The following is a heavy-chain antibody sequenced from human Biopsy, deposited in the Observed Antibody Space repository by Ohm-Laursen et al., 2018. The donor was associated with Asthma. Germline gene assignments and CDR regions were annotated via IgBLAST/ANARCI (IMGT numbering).Heavy chain of an antibody. CDR2: ISWNSGSL. CDR1: GFTFDDYA. D-gene: IGHD3-16*01. CDR3: VRVWGGSASDI. V-gene: IGHV3-9*01. Sequence: SLRLSCAASGFTFDDYAMNWVRQAPGKGLEWVSGISWNSGSLEYADSVKGRFTVSRDNAKRTLYLQMNSLRAEDTALYYCVRVWGGSASDIWGQGTMVTVSS. J-gene: IGHJ3*02.